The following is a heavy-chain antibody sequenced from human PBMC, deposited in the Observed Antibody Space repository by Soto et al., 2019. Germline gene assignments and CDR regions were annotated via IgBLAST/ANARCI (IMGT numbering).Heavy chain of an antibody. J-gene: IGHJ4*02. CDR3: AKVPGPSAVSGPFDY. CDR2: ISGSGGSA. V-gene: IGHV3-23*01. Sequence: PGGSLRLSCAPSGFTFGSYAMSWVRQAPGKGLEWVSAISGSGGSAYYAASVKGRFTISRDNSKNTLYMQMNSLRAEDTAVYYCAKVPGPSAVSGPFDYWGQGTLVTVSS. D-gene: IGHD6-13*01. CDR1: GFTFGSYA.